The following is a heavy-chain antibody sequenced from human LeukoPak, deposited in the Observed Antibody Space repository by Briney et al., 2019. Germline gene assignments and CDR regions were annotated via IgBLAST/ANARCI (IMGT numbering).Heavy chain of an antibody. CDR1: GGSISSTLYY. J-gene: IGHJ4*02. D-gene: IGHD5-18*01. CDR3: AREGHSYGYGGKPPLDY. Sequence: PSETLSLTCTVSGGSISSTLYYWGWIRQPPGKGLEWIGNIFYSGSTYYSPSLERRVTISVDTSKNQFSLKLSSVTAADTAVYYCAREGHSYGYGGKPPLDYWGQGTLVTVSS. CDR2: IFYSGST. V-gene: IGHV4-39*07.